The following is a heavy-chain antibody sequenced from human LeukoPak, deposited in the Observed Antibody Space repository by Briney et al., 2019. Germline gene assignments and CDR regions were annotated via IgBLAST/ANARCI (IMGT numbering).Heavy chain of an antibody. J-gene: IGHJ3*02. CDR2: INPNSGGT. Sequence: ASVKVSCKASVYTFTGYYMHWVRQAPGQGLEWMGWINPNSGGTNYAQKFQGRVTMTRDTSISTAYMELSRLRSDDTAVYYCARATIVVVLEAFDIWGQGTMVTVSS. V-gene: IGHV1-2*02. D-gene: IGHD3-22*01. CDR3: ARATIVVVLEAFDI. CDR1: VYTFTGYY.